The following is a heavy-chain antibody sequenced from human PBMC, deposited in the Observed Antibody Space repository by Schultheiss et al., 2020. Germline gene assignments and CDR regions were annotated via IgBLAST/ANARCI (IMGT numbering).Heavy chain of an antibody. J-gene: IGHJ4*02. CDR3: AKGGGYCPGGVCHIHY. Sequence: GESLKISCAASGFTFDDYGMSWVRQAPGKGLVWVSRINSDGSSTNYADSVKGRFTISRDNSRNTLYLQMNSLRAEDTAVFYCAKGGGYCPGGVCHIHYWGQGTRVTVSS. D-gene: IGHD2-8*02. CDR1: GFTFDDYG. CDR2: INSDGSST. V-gene: IGHV3-74*01.